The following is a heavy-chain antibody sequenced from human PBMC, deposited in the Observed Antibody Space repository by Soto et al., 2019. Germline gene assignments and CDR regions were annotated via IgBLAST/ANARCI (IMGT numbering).Heavy chain of an antibody. CDR1: GFTFSSYA. CDR3: ANPTIAVAGGNDAFDI. D-gene: IGHD6-19*01. Sequence: GGSLRLSCAASGFTFSSYAMSWVRQAPGKGLEWVSAISGSGGSTYYADSVKGRFTISRDNSKNTLYLQMNSLRAEDTAVYYCANPTIAVAGGNDAFDIWGQGTMVTVSS. J-gene: IGHJ3*02. CDR2: ISGSGGST. V-gene: IGHV3-23*01.